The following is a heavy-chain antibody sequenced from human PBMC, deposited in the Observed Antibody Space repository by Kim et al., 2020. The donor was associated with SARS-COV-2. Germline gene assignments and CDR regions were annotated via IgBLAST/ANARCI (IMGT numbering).Heavy chain of an antibody. V-gene: IGHV4-39*01. CDR2: IYYSGST. CDR3: ASGGVVVVPAAVNWFDP. D-gene: IGHD2-2*01. CDR1: GGSISSSSYY. J-gene: IGHJ5*02. Sequence: SETLSLTCTVSGGSISSSSYYWGWIRQPPGKGLEWIGSIYYSGSTYYNPSLKSRVTISVDTSKNQFSLKLSSVTAADTAVYYCASGGVVVVPAAVNWFDPWGQGTLVTVSS.